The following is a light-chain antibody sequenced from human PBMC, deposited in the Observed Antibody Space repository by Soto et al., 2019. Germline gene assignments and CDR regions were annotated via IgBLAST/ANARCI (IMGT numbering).Light chain of an antibody. CDR3: QHYNSYSEA. CDR1: QGIRND. V-gene: IGKV1-5*03. Sequence: IQMTQSPSSLSASVGDRVTITCRASQGIRNDLGWYQQKPGKAPKLLIYKASTLRSGVPSRFRGSGSGTEFTLTISSLQPDDFATYYCQHYNSYSEAFGQGTKV. CDR2: KAS. J-gene: IGKJ1*01.